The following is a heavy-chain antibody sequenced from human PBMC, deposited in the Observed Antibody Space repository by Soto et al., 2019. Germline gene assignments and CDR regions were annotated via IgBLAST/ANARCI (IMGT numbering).Heavy chain of an antibody. Sequence: VQLVESGGGLVQPGGSLRLSCAASGFSFSSYWMHWVRHAPGKGLVWVSRINSDGSSATYADSAKGRFTISRDNAKNTLYLQMNSLTPEDTAVYYCAKGVPAATRYFQHWGQGTLVTVSS. CDR1: GFSFSSYW. V-gene: IGHV3-74*01. CDR3: AKGVPAATRYFQH. D-gene: IGHD2-2*01. CDR2: INSDGSSA. J-gene: IGHJ1*01.